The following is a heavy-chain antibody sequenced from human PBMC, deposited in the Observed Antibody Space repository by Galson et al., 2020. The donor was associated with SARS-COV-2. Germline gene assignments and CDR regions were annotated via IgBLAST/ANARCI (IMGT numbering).Heavy chain of an antibody. D-gene: IGHD3-16*01. CDR2: ISSSGSTI. Sequence: GESLKISCAASGFTFSSYEMNWVRQAPGKGLEWVSYISSSGSTIYYADSVKGRFTISRDNAKNSLYLQMNSLRAEDTAVYYCARACYVQGYNWFDPWGQGTLVTVSS. CDR1: GFTFSSYE. CDR3: ARACYVQGYNWFDP. J-gene: IGHJ5*02. V-gene: IGHV3-48*03.